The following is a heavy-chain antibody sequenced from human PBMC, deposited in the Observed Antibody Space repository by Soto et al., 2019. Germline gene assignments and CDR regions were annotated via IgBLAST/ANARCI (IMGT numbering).Heavy chain of an antibody. J-gene: IGHJ5*02. CDR3: TGPRGSSNGLDP. V-gene: IGHV3-73*01. D-gene: IGHD2-15*01. CDR2: IRSKGNNYAT. Sequence: EVQLVESGGGLVQPGGSLKLSCAASGFTFSASAMHWVRQASGKGLEWVGRIRSKGNNYATAYSESVNGRFTISRDDAKSLAYLQMNSLKPEEPAVYYCTGPRGSSNGLDPWGQGTLVTVSS. CDR1: GFTFSASA.